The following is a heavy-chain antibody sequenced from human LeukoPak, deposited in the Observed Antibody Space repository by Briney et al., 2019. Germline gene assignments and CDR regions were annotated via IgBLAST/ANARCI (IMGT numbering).Heavy chain of an antibody. Sequence: GRSLRLSCAASGFTFSSYAMHWVRQAPGKGLGWVAVISYDGSNKYYADSVKGRFTISRDNSKNTLYLQMNSLRAEDTAVYYCARSQGYYGSGSYSEGNWFDPWGQGTLVTVSS. CDR3: ARSQGYYGSGSYSEGNWFDP. CDR1: GFTFSSYA. D-gene: IGHD3-10*01. V-gene: IGHV3-30*04. J-gene: IGHJ5*02. CDR2: ISYDGSNK.